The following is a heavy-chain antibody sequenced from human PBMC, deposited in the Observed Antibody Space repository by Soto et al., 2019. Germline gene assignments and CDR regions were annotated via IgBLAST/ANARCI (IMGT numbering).Heavy chain of an antibody. V-gene: IGHV1-18*01. CDR1: GYSFTSYG. J-gene: IGHJ5*02. CDR3: ARVRDYGSGSYFPGHNWXDP. D-gene: IGHD3-10*01. Sequence: ASVKVSCKASGYSFTSYGISWVRQAPGQGLEWMGWISAYNGNTNYAQKLQGRVTMTTDTSTSTAYMELRSLRSDDTAVYYCARVRDYGSGSYFPGHNWXDPWGQGTLVTVSS. CDR2: ISAYNGNT.